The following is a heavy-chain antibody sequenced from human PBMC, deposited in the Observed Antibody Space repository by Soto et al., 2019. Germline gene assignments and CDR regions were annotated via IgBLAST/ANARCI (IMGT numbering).Heavy chain of an antibody. V-gene: IGHV1-8*01. Sequence: ASVKVSCKASGYTFTSYDINWGRQATGQGLEWMGWMNPNSGNTGYAQKFEGRVTMTRNTSISTAYMELSSLRSEDTAVYYCARGRPRRYYYGMDVWGQGTTVTVSS. CDR2: MNPNSGNT. CDR3: ARGRPRRYYYGMDV. CDR1: GYTFTSYD. J-gene: IGHJ6*02.